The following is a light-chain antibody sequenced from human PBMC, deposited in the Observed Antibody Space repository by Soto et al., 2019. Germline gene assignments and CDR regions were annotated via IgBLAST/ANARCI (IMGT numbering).Light chain of an antibody. CDR2: DTS. Sequence: EILVTQSPATLSVSPGERVTLSCGASQSVSSSLAWYQQRPGQAPRLLIYDTSTRAAGIAASFSGSGSGTEFTLTISSLQSEDSAVYYCQQYVHWPPGAFGQGTKVDI. J-gene: IGKJ1*01. CDR1: QSVSSS. V-gene: IGKV3-15*01. CDR3: QQYVHWPPGA.